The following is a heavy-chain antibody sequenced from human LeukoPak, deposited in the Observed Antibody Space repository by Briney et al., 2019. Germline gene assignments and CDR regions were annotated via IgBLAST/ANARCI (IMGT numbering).Heavy chain of an antibody. D-gene: IGHD3-16*01. CDR2: INPNTGGT. CDR3: ARDLGFDS. V-gene: IGHV1-2*02. J-gene: IGHJ4*02. CDR1: GYTFSVYY. Sequence: ASVKVSCETSGYTFSVYYIQWVRQAPGLGLEWMGWINPNTGGTNYAQKFQGRVTMTRDTSISTAYMEVTRLKSDDTAIYYCARDLGFDSWGQGTLVTVSS.